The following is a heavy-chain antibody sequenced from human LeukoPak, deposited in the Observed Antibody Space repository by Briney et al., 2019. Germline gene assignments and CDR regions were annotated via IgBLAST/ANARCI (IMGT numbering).Heavy chain of an antibody. J-gene: IGHJ4*02. CDR2: IYPGDSDT. V-gene: IGHV5-51*01. CDR3: ARHQSPSPLCCSGGSCYSGTSHPFDY. Sequence: GESLKISCKGSGYIVTSYWIGWVRQMPGKGLEWMGIIYPGDSDTRYSPSFQGQVTISADKSISTAYLHWSSLKASDTAMYYCARHQSPSPLCCSGGSCYSGTSHPFDYWGQGTLVTVSS. D-gene: IGHD2-15*01. CDR1: GYIVTSYW.